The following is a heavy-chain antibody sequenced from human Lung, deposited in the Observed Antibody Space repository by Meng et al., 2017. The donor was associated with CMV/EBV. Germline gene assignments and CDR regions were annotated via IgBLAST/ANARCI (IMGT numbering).Heavy chain of an antibody. CDR1: GYTFTSCN. CDR2: MNPNSGNT. V-gene: IGHV1-8*01. CDR3: AREIAAAGPYYYYYALDV. Sequence: SVXVSXXASGYTFTSCNINWVRQATGQGLEWMGWMNPNSGNTRSAQRFQGRVTLTRNTSISTAYMELSSLRSEDTAVYYCAREIAAAGPYYYYYALDVWGQGAXVTVSS. D-gene: IGHD6-13*01. J-gene: IGHJ6*02.